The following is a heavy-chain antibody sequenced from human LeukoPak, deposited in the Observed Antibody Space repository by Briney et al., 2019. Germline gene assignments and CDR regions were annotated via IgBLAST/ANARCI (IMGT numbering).Heavy chain of an antibody. D-gene: IGHD3-10*01. Sequence: GGSLRLSCAASGFSFSSYGMHWVRQAPGKGLEWVAVISYDGSNKYYADSVKGRFTISRENSKNTLHLQMNSLRAEDTAVYYCAKDHYYYGSGIYFMHYFDYWGQGTLVTVSS. CDR3: AKDHYYYGSGIYFMHYFDY. J-gene: IGHJ4*02. V-gene: IGHV3-30*18. CDR1: GFSFSSYG. CDR2: ISYDGSNK.